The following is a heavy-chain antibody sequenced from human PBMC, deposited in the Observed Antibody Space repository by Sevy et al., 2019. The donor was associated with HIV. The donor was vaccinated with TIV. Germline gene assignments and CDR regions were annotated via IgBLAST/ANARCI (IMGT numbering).Heavy chain of an antibody. V-gene: IGHV3-33*01. Sequence: GGSLRLSCAASGFNFSIYGMHWVRQAPGKGLEWVALIWYDGTNKYYRDSVKGRFTISRDNSKNTLFLQMNSLRAEDTALYYCVRGRDYGNFDFWSQGTLVTVSS. CDR2: IWYDGTNK. CDR1: GFNFSIYG. J-gene: IGHJ4*02. CDR3: VRGRDYGNFDF. D-gene: IGHD4-17*01.